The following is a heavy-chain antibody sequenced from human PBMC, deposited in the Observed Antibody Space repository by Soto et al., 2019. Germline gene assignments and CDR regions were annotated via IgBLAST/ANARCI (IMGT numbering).Heavy chain of an antibody. CDR3: ARDASMAAAVIWFDP. CDR2: IIPIFGTA. J-gene: IGHJ5*02. CDR1: GGTFSSYA. Sequence: GASVKVSCKASGGTFSSYAISWVRQAPGQGLEWMGGIIPIFGTANYAQKFQGRVTITADESTSTAYMELSSLRSEDTAVYYCARDASMAAAVIWFDPWGKGTRVTSPQ. V-gene: IGHV1-69*13. D-gene: IGHD6-13*01.